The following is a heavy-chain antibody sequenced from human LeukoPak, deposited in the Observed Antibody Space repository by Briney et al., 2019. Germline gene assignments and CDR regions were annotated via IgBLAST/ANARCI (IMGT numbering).Heavy chain of an antibody. J-gene: IGHJ4*02. V-gene: IGHV3-48*01. CDR2: ISSSSSTI. Sequence: PGGSLRLSCAASGFTFSSYSMNWVRQAPGKGLEWVSYISSSSSTIYYADSVKGRFTISRDNAKNSLYLQMNSLRAEDTAVYYCAREAVAGDFDYWGQGTLVTVSS. CDR3: AREAVAGDFDY. D-gene: IGHD6-19*01. CDR1: GFTFSSYS.